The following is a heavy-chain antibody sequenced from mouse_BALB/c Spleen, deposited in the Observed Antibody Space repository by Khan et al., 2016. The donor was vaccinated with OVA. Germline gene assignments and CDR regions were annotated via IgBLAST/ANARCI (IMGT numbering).Heavy chain of an antibody. V-gene: IGHV5-6-4*01. J-gene: IGHJ2*01. CDR1: GFAFSNYS. CDR2: ITSGGSYT. CDR3: TRDRNYYGSSFYFDY. D-gene: IGHD1-1*01. Sequence: EVELVESGGGLVKPGGSLKLSCAASGFAFSNYSMSWVRQTPEKRLEWVATITSGGSYTYYPDSVKGRFTISRDNAKNTLYLQMSSLKSEDTAMYYCTRDRNYYGSSFYFDYWGQGTTLTVSS.